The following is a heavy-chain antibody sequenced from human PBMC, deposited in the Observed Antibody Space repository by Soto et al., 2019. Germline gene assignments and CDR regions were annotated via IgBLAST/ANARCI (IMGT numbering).Heavy chain of an antibody. CDR2: IKSKTDGGTT. J-gene: IGHJ6*02. CDR3: PTEPYQYYLFDMGV. V-gene: IGHV3-15*07. CDR1: GFTFSNAW. Sequence: EVQLVESGGGLVKPGGSLRLSCAASGFTFSNAWMNWVRQAPGKGLEWVGRIKSKTDGGTTGYAAPVKGRFTISRDDSQNTRYPKMSSLKTDYAAVYYCPTEPYQYYLFDMGVWGHGTTVTVSS.